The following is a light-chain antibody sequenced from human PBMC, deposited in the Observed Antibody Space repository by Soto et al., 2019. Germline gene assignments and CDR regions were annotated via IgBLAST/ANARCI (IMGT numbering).Light chain of an antibody. J-gene: IGLJ7*01. CDR3: CSYAGSSTFV. CDR2: EVS. Sequence: QSVLTQPASVSGSPGQSITISCTGTSSDVGSYNLVSWYQQHPGKAPKLMIYEVSKRPSGVSNRFSGSKSGNTASLTSSGLQAEDEADYYCCSYAGSSTFVFGTGTQLTVL. V-gene: IGLV2-23*02. CDR1: SSDVGSYNL.